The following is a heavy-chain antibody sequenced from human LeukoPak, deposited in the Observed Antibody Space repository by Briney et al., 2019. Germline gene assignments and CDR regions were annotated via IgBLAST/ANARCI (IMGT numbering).Heavy chain of an antibody. Sequence: SVKVSCKASGGTFSCYAISWVRQAPGQGLEWMGGIIPIFGTANYAQKFQGRVTITADESTSTAYMELSSLRSEDTAVYYCARDEGSAEANWFDPWGQGTLVTVSS. CDR3: ARDEGSAEANWFDP. V-gene: IGHV1-69*13. J-gene: IGHJ5*02. CDR2: IIPIFGTA. CDR1: GGTFSCYA.